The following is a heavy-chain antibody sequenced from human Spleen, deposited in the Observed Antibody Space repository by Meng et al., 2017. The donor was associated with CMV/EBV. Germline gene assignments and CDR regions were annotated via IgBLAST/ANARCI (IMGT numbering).Heavy chain of an antibody. J-gene: IGHJ5*02. V-gene: IGHV4-59*01. CDR3: ARNLEMGWFDP. CDR1: GGSISSYY. D-gene: IGHD1-1*01. Sequence: LTCTVSGGSISSYYWSWIRKPPGKALEWIGYISDRGRTNYNPSLRSRVTMSVDTSKNHFSLKLSSLTAADTAMYHCARNLEMGWFDPWGQGTLVTVSS. CDR2: ISDRGRT.